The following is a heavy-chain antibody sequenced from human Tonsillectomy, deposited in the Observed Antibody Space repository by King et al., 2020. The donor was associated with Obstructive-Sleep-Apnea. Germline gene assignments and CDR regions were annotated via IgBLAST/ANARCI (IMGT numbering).Heavy chain of an antibody. CDR3: ARNXVGATRSDAFDI. D-gene: IGHD1-26*01. V-gene: IGHV4-59*01. J-gene: IGHJ3*02. CDR2: ISYSGST. Sequence: VQLQESGPGLVKPSETLSLTCSVSGGSINNYYWSWIRQPPGKGLEWIGYISYSGSTSYNPPLKSRVTISGDTSKEHFSLKLTSATAADTAIYYCARNXVGATRSDAFDIWGQGTMVTVSS. CDR1: GGSINNYY.